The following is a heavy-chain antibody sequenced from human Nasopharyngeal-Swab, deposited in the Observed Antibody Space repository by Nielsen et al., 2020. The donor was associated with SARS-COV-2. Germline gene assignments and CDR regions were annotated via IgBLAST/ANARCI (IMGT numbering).Heavy chain of an antibody. Sequence: ASVKVSCKASGYTFTSYAMHWVRQAPGQRLEWMGWINAGNGNTKYPQKFQGRVTITRDTSASTAYMELSSLRSEDTAVYYCARGPPYSTDYWGQGTLVTVSS. D-gene: IGHD6-13*01. CDR1: GYTFTSYA. J-gene: IGHJ4*02. CDR2: INAGNGNT. V-gene: IGHV1-3*01. CDR3: ARGPPYSTDY.